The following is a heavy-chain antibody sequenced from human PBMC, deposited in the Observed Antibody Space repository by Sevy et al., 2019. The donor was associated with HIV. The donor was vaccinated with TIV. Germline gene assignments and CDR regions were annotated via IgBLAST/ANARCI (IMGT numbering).Heavy chain of an antibody. CDR3: ARDRNTTMVIGMDV. Sequence: GGSLRLSCAASGFIVSSNYMSWVRQAPGKGLEWVSVIYSGGSTYYADSVKGRFTISRDNSKKTLYLQMNSLGAEDTAVYYCARDRNTTMVIGMDVWGQGTTVTVSS. D-gene: IGHD3-10*01. J-gene: IGHJ6*02. V-gene: IGHV3-53*01. CDR2: IYSGGST. CDR1: GFIVSSNY.